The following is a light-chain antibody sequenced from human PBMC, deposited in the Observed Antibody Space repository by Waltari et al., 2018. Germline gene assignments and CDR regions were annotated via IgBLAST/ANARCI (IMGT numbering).Light chain of an antibody. CDR1: QSVLFISNNENY. CDR2: WAS. J-gene: IGKJ2*03. CDR3: QQYYSIPRS. Sequence: DIVMTQSQHSLAVALGERAPVHGKARQSVLFISNNENYLAWYQQKPGQPPKLLIYWASTRESGVPDRFSGSGSGTDFTLTISSLQAEDVAVYYCQQYYSIPRSFGQGTKLEIK. V-gene: IGKV4-1*01.